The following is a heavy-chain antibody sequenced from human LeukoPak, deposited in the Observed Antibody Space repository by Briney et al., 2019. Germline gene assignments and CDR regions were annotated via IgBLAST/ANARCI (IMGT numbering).Heavy chain of an antibody. CDR1: GYTFTDYY. D-gene: IGHD2-2*01. CDR2: IDPNSGDT. Sequence: ASVTVSCKASGYTFTDYYMHWVRQAPGQGLEWMGWIDPNSGDTNYPQKFQGRVTMTRDTSISTAYMELSSLRSDDTAVYYCARGRYCSSTSCSDFDYWGQGTLVTVSS. V-gene: IGHV1-2*02. J-gene: IGHJ4*02. CDR3: ARGRYCSSTSCSDFDY.